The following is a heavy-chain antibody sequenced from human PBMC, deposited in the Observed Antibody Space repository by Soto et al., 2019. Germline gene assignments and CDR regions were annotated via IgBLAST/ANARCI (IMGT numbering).Heavy chain of an antibody. CDR2: ISGSGGST. CDR1: GFTFSGYA. V-gene: IGHV3-23*01. D-gene: IGHD2-15*01. J-gene: IGHJ6*02. CDR3: AKDGGGSVPGCNYYYGMTS. Sequence: GGSLRLSCAASGFTFSGYAMIWVRQAPGKGLEWVSAISGSGGSTYYADSVKGRFTISRDNSKNTLYLQMNSLRAEDTAVYYVAKDGGGSVPGCNYYYGMTSGAQGP.